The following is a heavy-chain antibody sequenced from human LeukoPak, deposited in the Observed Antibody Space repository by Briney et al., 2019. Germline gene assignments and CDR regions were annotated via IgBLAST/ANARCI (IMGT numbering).Heavy chain of an antibody. V-gene: IGHV4-30-4*01. CDR3: AREGRYSAAGTPGAFDI. Sequence: SETLSLTCTVSGGSISSGDYYWSWIRQPPGKGLEWIGYIYYSGSTYYNPSLKSRVTISVDTSKNQFSLKLSSVTAADTAVYYCAREGRYSAAGTPGAFDIWDQGTMVTVSS. J-gene: IGHJ3*02. D-gene: IGHD6-13*01. CDR1: GGSISSGDYY. CDR2: IYYSGST.